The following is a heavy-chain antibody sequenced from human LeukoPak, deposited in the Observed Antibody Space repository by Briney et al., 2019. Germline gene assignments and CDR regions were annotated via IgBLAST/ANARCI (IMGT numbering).Heavy chain of an antibody. CDR1: GGFISSYY. V-gene: IGHV4-4*07. CDR2: IYTSGST. CDR3: ARVLAYCGGDCYSGAAYYYYYMDV. J-gene: IGHJ6*03. D-gene: IGHD2-21*02. Sequence: SETLSLTCTVSGGFISSYYWSWIRQPAGKGLEWIGRIYTSGSTNYNPSLKSRVTMSVDTSKNQFSLKLSSVTAADTAVYYCARVLAYCGGDCYSGAAYYYYYMDVWGKGTTVTISS.